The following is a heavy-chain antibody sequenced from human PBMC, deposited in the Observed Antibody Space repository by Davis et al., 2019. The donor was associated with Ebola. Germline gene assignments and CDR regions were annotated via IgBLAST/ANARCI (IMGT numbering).Heavy chain of an antibody. J-gene: IGHJ6*02. CDR3: ARGYCSGGSCYYGAYNYYGMDV. V-gene: IGHV4-34*01. D-gene: IGHD2-15*01. CDR1: GGSFSGYY. CDR2: INHSGST. Sequence: MPSETLSLTCDAYGGSFSGYYWSWIRTPAGKGLEWIGEINHSGSTNYNPSLKSRVTISVDTSKNQFSLKLSSVTAADTAVYYCARGYCSGGSCYYGAYNYYGMDVWGQGTTVTVSS.